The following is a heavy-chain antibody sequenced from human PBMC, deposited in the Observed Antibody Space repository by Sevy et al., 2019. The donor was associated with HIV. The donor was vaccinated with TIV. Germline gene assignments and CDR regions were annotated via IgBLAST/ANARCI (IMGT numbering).Heavy chain of an antibody. J-gene: IGHJ6*02. CDR1: GFTFSHYW. D-gene: IGHD1-26*01. CDR3: ARDCNSATCLWGLDV. V-gene: IGHV3-7*03. Sequence: GGSLRLSCAASGFTFSHYWMTWVRQAPGKGPEWVANIKGDGSEKYYVDSVRGRFNISRDNAKNSLYLQMNSLRGEDTALYYCARDCNSATCLWGLDVWGQGTTVTVSS. CDR2: IKGDGSEK.